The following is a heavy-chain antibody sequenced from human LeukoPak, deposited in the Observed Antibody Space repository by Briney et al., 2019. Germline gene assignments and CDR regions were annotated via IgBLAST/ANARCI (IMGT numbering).Heavy chain of an antibody. Sequence: SETLSLTCTVSGDSISSSSYYWGWIRQPPGKGLEWIGSISYSGNTYYNPSLKSRVTISVDTSKNQFSLKLSSVTAADTAVYYCARDQSGWFDPWGQGTLVTVSS. CDR3: ARDQSGWFDP. D-gene: IGHD3-10*01. V-gene: IGHV4-39*07. J-gene: IGHJ5*02. CDR2: ISYSGNT. CDR1: GDSISSSSYY.